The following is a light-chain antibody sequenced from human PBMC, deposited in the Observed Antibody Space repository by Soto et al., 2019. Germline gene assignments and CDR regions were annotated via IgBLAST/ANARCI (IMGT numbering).Light chain of an antibody. CDR3: QSYDSSLSGRYV. J-gene: IGLJ1*01. V-gene: IGLV1-40*01. Sequence: QSVLTQPPSVSGAPGQRVTISCTGSSSNIGAGYDVHWYQQLPGTAPKLLIYANSNRPSGVPDRFSASKPGTSASLAITGLQAEDEAEYYCQSYDSSLSGRYVFGTGTKVTVL. CDR1: SSNIGAGYD. CDR2: ANS.